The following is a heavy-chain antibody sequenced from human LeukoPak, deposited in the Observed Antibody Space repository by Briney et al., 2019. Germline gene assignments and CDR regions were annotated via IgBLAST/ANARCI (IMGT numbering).Heavy chain of an antibody. CDR3: ARDGGGGSGSYPDYYYGMDV. CDR1: GGSISSGGYY. D-gene: IGHD3-10*01. V-gene: IGHV4-31*03. Sequence: SETLSLTCTVSGGSISSGGYYWSWIRQHPGKGLEWIGYIYYSGSTYYNPSLKSRVTISVDTSKNQFSLKLSSVTAADTAVYYCARDGGGGSGSYPDYYYGMDVWGQGTTVTVSS. CDR2: IYYSGST. J-gene: IGHJ6*02.